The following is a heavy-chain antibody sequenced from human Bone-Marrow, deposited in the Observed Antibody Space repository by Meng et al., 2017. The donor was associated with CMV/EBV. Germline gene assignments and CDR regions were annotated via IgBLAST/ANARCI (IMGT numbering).Heavy chain of an antibody. Sequence: GESLKISCAASGFTFNNAWMSWIRQAPGKGLEWVSYISSSGSTIYYADSVKGRFTISRDNAKNSLYLQMNSLRAEDTAVYYCARARNKPTHYFDYWGQGTLVTVSS. D-gene: IGHD1-14*01. CDR3: ARARNKPTHYFDY. CDR2: ISSSGSTI. V-gene: IGHV3-11*04. J-gene: IGHJ4*02. CDR1: GFTFNNAW.